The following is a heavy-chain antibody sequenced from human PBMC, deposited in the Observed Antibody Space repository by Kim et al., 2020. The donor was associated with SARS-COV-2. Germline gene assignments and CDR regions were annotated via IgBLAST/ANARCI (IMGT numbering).Heavy chain of an antibody. D-gene: IGHD6-13*01. J-gene: IGHJ4*02. V-gene: IGHV3-23*01. CDR3: AEGASIAAAGTGDY. Sequence: ADSVKGRFTISRDNSTTTLYLQMNSLSAEDTAVYYWAEGASIAAAGTGDYWGQGTLVTVSS.